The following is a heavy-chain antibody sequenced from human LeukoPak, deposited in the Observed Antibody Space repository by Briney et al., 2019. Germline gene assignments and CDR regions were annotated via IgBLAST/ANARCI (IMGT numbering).Heavy chain of an antibody. CDR3: ASGGITKGPFDY. D-gene: IGHD3-16*01. CDR1: GGSISSYY. V-gene: IGHV4-59*01. Sequence: SETLSLTCTVSGGSISSYYWSWIRQPPGKGLEWIGYIYYSGSTNYNPSLKSRVTISVDTSKDQFSLKLSSVTAADTAVYYCASGGITKGPFDYWGQGTLVTVSS. J-gene: IGHJ4*02. CDR2: IYYSGST.